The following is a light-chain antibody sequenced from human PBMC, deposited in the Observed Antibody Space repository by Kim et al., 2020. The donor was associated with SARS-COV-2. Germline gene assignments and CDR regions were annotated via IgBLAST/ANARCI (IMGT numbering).Light chain of an antibody. CDR2: DAS. CDR1: QGIFTS. CDR3: QKYNAAPWT. V-gene: IGKV1-27*01. Sequence: DIQMTQSPSSLSASVGDRVTITCRASQGIFTSLAWYQQKPGSVPRVLIYDASALHSGVPSRFSGSGSGTDFTLTISSPQPEDVATYYCQKYNAAPWTFGQGTKVDIK. J-gene: IGKJ1*01.